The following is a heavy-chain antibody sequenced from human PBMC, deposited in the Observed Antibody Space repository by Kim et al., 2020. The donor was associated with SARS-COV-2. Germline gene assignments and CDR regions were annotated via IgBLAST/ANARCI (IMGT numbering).Heavy chain of an antibody. V-gene: IGHV3-33*01. D-gene: IGHD6-13*01. CDR2: IWYDGSNK. Sequence: GGSLRLSCAASGFTFSSYGMHWVRQAPGKGLEWVAVIWYDGSNKYYADSVKGRFTISRDNSKNTLYLQMNSLRAEDTAVYYCAREEGSSSWWDYNGVDVGGGGATVAVGS. J-gene: IGHJ6*04. CDR3: AREEGSSSWWDYNGVDV. CDR1: GFTFSSYG.